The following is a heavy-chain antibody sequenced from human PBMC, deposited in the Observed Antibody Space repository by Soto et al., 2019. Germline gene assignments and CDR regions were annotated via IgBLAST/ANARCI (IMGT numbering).Heavy chain of an antibody. J-gene: IGHJ5*02. CDR2: IYYSGST. D-gene: IGHD3-22*01. Sequence: SETLSLTCTVSGGSISSYYWSWIRQPPGKGLEWIGYIYYSGSTNYNPSLKSRVTMSVDTSKNQFSLKLSSVTAADTAVYYCARGNYYDSSGYYVFTFDPWGQGTLVTVS. CDR1: GGSISSYY. CDR3: ARGNYYDSSGYYVFTFDP. V-gene: IGHV4-59*01.